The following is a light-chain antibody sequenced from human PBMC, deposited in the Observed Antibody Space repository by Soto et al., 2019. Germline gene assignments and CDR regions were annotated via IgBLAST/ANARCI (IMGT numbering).Light chain of an antibody. CDR3: SSYTGSRTVV. Sequence: QSALTQPASVSGSPGQSITISCTGTSSDVGYYDYVSWYQQHPGKAPKLMIYDVSNRPSGVSIRFSGSKSGNTASLTISGLQAEDEADSYCSSYTGSRTVVFGGGTKLTVL. V-gene: IGLV2-14*03. J-gene: IGLJ2*01. CDR2: DVS. CDR1: SSDVGYYDY.